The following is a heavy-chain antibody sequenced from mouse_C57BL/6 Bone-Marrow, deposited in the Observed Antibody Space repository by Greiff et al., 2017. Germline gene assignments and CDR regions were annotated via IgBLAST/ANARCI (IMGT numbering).Heavy chain of an antibody. V-gene: IGHV1-15*01. Sequence: VQLQESGAELVRPGASVTLSCKASGYTFTDSEMHWVKQTPVPGLEWIGAIDPETGGTAYNQKFKGKAILTADKSSSTAYMRLRSLTSEDSAVYYCTANDYWGQGTTLTVSS. CDR2: IDPETGGT. J-gene: IGHJ2*01. CDR3: TANDY. CDR1: GYTFTDSE.